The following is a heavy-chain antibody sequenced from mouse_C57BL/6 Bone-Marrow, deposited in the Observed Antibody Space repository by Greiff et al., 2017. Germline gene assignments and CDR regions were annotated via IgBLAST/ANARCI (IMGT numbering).Heavy chain of an antibody. CDR2: IYPSDGET. Sequence: QVQLQQPGAELVRPGSSVKLSCKASSYTFTSYWMDWVKQRPGQGLEWIGNIYPSDGETHYNQKFKDKATLTVDKSSSTAYMQLSSLTSEDSAVYYCARSGWDWYFDVWGTGTAVTVSS. CDR1: SYTFTSYW. D-gene: IGHD1-1*02. CDR3: ARSGWDWYFDV. J-gene: IGHJ1*03. V-gene: IGHV1-61*01.